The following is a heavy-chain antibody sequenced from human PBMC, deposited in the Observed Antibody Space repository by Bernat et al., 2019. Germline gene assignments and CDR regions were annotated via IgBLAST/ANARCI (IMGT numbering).Heavy chain of an antibody. J-gene: IGHJ6*02. D-gene: IGHD2-21*01. V-gene: IGHV3-30*18. CDR3: AKDLRLLLGYYYYGMDV. Sequence: QVQLVESGGGAVQPGRSLRLSCAASGFTFSSYGMHWVRQAPGKGLEWVAVISYDGSNKYYADSVKGRFTISRDNSKNTLYLQMNSLRAEDTAVYYCAKDLRLLLGYYYYGMDVWGQGTTVTVSS. CDR1: GFTFSSYG. CDR2: ISYDGSNK.